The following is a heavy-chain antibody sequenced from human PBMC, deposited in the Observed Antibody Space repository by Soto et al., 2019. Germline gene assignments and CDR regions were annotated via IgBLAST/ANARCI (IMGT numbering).Heavy chain of an antibody. CDR2: IYYSGST. Sequence: QVQLQESGPGLVKPSETLSLTCTVSGGSISSYYWSWIRQPPGKGLEWIGYIYYSGSTNYNPSLKSRVTISVDTSKNQFSLKLSSVTAADTAVYYCAIASGSYTRYYGMDVWGQGTTVTVSS. V-gene: IGHV4-59*01. CDR3: AIASGSYTRYYGMDV. D-gene: IGHD1-26*01. J-gene: IGHJ6*02. CDR1: GGSISSYY.